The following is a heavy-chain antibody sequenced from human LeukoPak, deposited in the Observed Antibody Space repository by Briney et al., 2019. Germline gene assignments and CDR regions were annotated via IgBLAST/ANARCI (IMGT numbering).Heavy chain of an antibody. Sequence: PGGSMRLSCEASGFTFNSYAISWVRQAPGKGLEWVASISGSGGSTYYADSVKGRFTISRDNSKNTLYLQMNSLRAEDTAVYYCAKEGRIVGATHFDYWGQGTLVTVSS. J-gene: IGHJ4*02. V-gene: IGHV3-23*01. CDR2: ISGSGGST. CDR3: AKEGRIVGATHFDY. D-gene: IGHD1-26*01. CDR1: GFTFNSYA.